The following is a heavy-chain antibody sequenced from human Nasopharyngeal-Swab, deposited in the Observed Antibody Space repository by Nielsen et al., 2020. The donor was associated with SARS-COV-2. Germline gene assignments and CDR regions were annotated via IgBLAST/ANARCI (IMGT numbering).Heavy chain of an antibody. CDR1: GFTFSTYA. D-gene: IGHD6-19*01. J-gene: IGHJ4*02. Sequence: GGSLRLSCAASGFTFSTYAMNWVRRAPGKGLEWVSSISGSGATTYYADSVKGRVTISRDNSKNTLYLQVSSLRAEDTAMYYCAKGGGRLYYLDFWGQGTLVTVSS. CDR2: ISGSGATT. V-gene: IGHV3-23*01. CDR3: AKGGGRLYYLDF.